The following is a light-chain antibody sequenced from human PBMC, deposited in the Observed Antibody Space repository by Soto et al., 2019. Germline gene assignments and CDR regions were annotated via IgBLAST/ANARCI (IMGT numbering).Light chain of an antibody. J-gene: IGLJ3*02. V-gene: IGLV1-47*01. CDR2: RNN. CDR3: AAWDDSLSGRV. CDR1: SSNIGSNY. Sequence: QPVLTQPPSASGTPGQRVTIACSGSSSNIGSNYVYWYQQLPGTAPKLLIYRNNQRPSGVPDRFSGSKSGTSASLALSGLRSEDEADYFCAAWDDSLSGRVFGGGTKLPLL.